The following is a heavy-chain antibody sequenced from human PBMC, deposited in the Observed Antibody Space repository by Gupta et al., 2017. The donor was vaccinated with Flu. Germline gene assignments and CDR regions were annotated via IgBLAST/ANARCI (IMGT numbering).Heavy chain of an antibody. D-gene: IGHD6-6*01. J-gene: IGHJ6*02. CDR1: GYTFTSYY. CDR2: INPSGGST. Sequence: QVQLVQSGAEVKKPGASVKVSCKASGYTFTSYYMQWVRQGTGQGLEWMGIINPSGGSTSYAQKFQGRVTMTRDTSTSTVYMELSSLRSEDTAVYYCARVTAYPARAPYYSSVMDVWGQGTTFTVSS. CDR3: ARVTAYPARAPYYSSVMDV. V-gene: IGHV1-46*01.